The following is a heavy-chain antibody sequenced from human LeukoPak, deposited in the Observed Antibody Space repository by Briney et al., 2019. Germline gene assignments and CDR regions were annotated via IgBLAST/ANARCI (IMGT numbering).Heavy chain of an antibody. CDR1: GFTFSSYA. Sequence: GGSLRLSCAASGFTFSSYAMHWVRQAPGKGLEWVAVISYDGSNKYYADSVKGRFTISRDNSKNTLYLQMNSLRAEDTAVYYCARPYFPGYYYYGMDVWGQGTTVTVSS. V-gene: IGHV3-30-3*01. CDR2: ISYDGSNK. J-gene: IGHJ6*02. D-gene: IGHD2/OR15-2a*01. CDR3: ARPYFPGYYYYGMDV.